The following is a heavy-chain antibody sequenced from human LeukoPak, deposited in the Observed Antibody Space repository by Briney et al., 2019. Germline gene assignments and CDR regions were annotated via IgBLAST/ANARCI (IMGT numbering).Heavy chain of an antibody. V-gene: IGHV4-39*01. J-gene: IGHJ4*02. D-gene: IGHD4-17*01. Sequence: SETLSLTCNVSGGSISSSSYYWGWIRQPPGKGLEWIGSIYYSGSTYDNPSLKSRVTISVDTSKNQFSLKLSSVTAADTAVYYCARHYGDYVDYWGQGTLVTVSS. CDR2: IYYSGST. CDR1: GGSISSSSYY. CDR3: ARHYGDYVDY.